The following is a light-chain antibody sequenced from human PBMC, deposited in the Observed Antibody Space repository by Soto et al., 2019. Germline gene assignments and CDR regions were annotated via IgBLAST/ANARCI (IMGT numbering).Light chain of an antibody. J-gene: IGKJ1*01. CDR3: QQYNSYS. Sequence: DIQMTQSPSTLSASVGDRVTITCRASQSISDWLAWYQHKPGKAPKLLIYDISNLEIGVPSRFSGSGSGTEFTLTISGLQPDDFATYYCQQYNSYSFGQGTKVDIK. CDR2: DIS. CDR1: QSISDW. V-gene: IGKV1-5*01.